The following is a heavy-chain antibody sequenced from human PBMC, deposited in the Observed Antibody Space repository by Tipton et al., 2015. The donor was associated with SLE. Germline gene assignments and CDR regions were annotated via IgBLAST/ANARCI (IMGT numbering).Heavy chain of an antibody. J-gene: IGHJ4*02. CDR3: ATGGRMVATRFDY. D-gene: IGHD5-12*01. CDR2: IIPIFDKA. Sequence: QLVQSGPEVKKPGSSVKVSCKPSGGTFNSYAISWVRQAPGHGLEWMGGIIPIFDKANYAQMFQGRVTITADESTSTAYLELSSLTADDTAVYFCATGGRMVATRFDYWGQGTLVSVSS. CDR1: GGTFNSYA. V-gene: IGHV1-69*01.